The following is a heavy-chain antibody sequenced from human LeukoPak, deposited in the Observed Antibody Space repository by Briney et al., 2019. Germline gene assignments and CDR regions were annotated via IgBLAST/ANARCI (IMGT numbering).Heavy chain of an antibody. J-gene: IGHJ3*02. CDR1: GFTFSSYS. Sequence: GGSLRLSCAASGFTFSSYSMNWVRQAPGKGLEWVSYISSSSSTIYYADSVKGRFTISRDNAKNSLYLQMNSLRAEDTAVYYCARAGGGYYLGDAFDIWGQGTMVTVSS. CDR3: ARAGGGYYLGDAFDI. CDR2: ISSSSSTI. D-gene: IGHD3-22*01. V-gene: IGHV3-48*04.